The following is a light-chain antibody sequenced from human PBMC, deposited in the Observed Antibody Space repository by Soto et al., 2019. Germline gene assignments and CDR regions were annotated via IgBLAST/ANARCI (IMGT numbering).Light chain of an antibody. CDR3: QQTYATPHT. V-gene: IGKV1-39*01. CDR2: AAI. CDR1: QSISTY. J-gene: IGKJ2*01. Sequence: DIQMTQSPSSLSASVGDRVTITCRASQSISTYLNWYQHKPGKAPKLLIYAAISLQSGVPSRLSGSGSGTDFTLTISSLQPEDFVTYYCQQTYATPHTFGQGTKVEFK.